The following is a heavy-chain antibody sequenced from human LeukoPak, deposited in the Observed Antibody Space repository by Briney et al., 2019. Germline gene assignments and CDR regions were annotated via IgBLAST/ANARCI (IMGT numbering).Heavy chain of an antibody. CDR2: ISGSGDST. J-gene: IGHJ4*02. CDR1: GFTFSNYV. V-gene: IGHV3-23*01. D-gene: IGHD6-19*01. CDR3: AKVRAPSGWFNSDY. Sequence: GGSLRLSCAASGFTFSNYVMSWVRQAPGKGLEWVSGISGSGDSTYYADSVKGRFTISRDNSKNTLYLQMNSLRVEDTAAYYCAKVRAPSGWFNSDYWGQGTLVXVSS.